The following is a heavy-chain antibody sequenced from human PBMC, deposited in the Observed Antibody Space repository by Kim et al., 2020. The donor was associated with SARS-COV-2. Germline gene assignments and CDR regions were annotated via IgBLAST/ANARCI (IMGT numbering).Heavy chain of an antibody. CDR3: ARAYGELLDYFDY. Sequence: SETLSLTCTVSGYSISSGYYWGWIRQPPGKGLEWIGSIYHSGSTYYNPSLKSRVTISVDTSKNQFSLKLSSVTAADTAVYYCARAYGELLDYFDYWGQGTLVTVSS. V-gene: IGHV4-38-2*02. CDR2: IYHSGST. J-gene: IGHJ4*02. D-gene: IGHD1-26*01. CDR1: GYSISSGYY.